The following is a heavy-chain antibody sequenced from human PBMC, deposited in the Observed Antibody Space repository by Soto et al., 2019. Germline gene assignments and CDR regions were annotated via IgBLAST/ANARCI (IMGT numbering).Heavy chain of an antibody. V-gene: IGHV4-34*01. D-gene: IGHD6-13*01. CDR1: GGSFSGYY. Sequence: QVQLQQWGAGLLKPSETLSLTCAVYGGSFSGYYWSWIRQPPGKGLEWIGEINHSGSTNYNPSLKRRVTISVDTSKNQFSLKLSSVTAADTAVYYCARGLFPLYSSLGGCWFDPWGQGTLVTVSS. CDR2: INHSGST. J-gene: IGHJ5*02. CDR3: ARGLFPLYSSLGGCWFDP.